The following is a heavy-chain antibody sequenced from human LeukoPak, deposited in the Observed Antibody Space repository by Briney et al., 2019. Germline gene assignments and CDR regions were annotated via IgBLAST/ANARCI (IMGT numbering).Heavy chain of an antibody. V-gene: IGHV3-7*03. CDR3: ARSIPYGTTWYGRSDY. CDR2: IKPDGTTK. D-gene: IGHD6-13*01. CDR1: GFPFSSYS. J-gene: IGHJ4*02. Sequence: GGSLRLSCAASGFPFSSYSMTWVRQAPGKGLEWVANIKPDGTTKFYVDSVKGRFTISRDNALNSLYLQMNSLRAEDTAIYYCARSIPYGTTWYGRSDYWGQGTLVTVHS.